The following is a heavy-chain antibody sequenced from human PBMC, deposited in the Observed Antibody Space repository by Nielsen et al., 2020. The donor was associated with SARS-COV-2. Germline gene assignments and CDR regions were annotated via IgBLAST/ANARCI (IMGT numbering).Heavy chain of an antibody. J-gene: IGHJ4*02. CDR1: GFTFSSYA. CDR3: ARVGGEGNVHFDY. V-gene: IGHV3-23*01. D-gene: IGHD3-16*01. Sequence: GESLKISCAASGFTFSSYAMSWVRQAPGKGLEWVSAISGSGGSTYYADSVKGRFTISRDNSKNTLYLQMNSLRAEDTAVYYCARVGGEGNVHFDYWGQGTLVTVSS. CDR2: ISGSGGST.